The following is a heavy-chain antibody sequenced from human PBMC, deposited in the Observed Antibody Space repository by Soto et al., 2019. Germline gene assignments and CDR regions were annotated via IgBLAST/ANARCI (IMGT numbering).Heavy chain of an antibody. CDR2: LIPIFGSA. V-gene: IGHV1-69*01. D-gene: IGHD6-6*01. CDR3: ASGRSSPNFDH. Sequence: QVQLVQSGAEVRKPGSSVKVSCKISGGTFTNYVISWLRQAPGQGLEWMGGLIPIFGSANLAQKFQGRVTITADESTITVNMELSSLTSEDTAVYYCASGRSSPNFDHWGQGPLVTVSS. J-gene: IGHJ5*02. CDR1: GGTFTNYV.